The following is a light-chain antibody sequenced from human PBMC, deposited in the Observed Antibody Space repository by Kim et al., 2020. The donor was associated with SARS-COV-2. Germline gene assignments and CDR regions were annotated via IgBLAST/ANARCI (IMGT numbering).Light chain of an antibody. CDR1: QGRRSY. Sequence: VWGGDRGTMTWRARQGRRSYLAWYQEKPGKAAKLLIYVACTWERGVRSRFSGRGSGREFALTIRSLQPEERAGYYCQQLNSWPLTFGGGTKVDIK. CDR3: QQLNSWPLT. J-gene: IGKJ4*01. CDR2: VAC. V-gene: IGKV1-9*01.